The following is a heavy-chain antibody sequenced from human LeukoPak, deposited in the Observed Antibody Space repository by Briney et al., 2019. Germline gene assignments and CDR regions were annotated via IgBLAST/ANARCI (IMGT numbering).Heavy chain of an antibody. CDR3: ARAFNILTGYWNY. J-gene: IGHJ4*02. V-gene: IGHV3-21*01. D-gene: IGHD3-9*01. CDR2: ISSSSSYI. Sequence: GGSLRLSCAASGFTFSSYSMNWVRQAPGKGLEWVSSISSSSSYIYYADSVKGRFTIFRDNAKNSLYLQMNSLRAEDTAVYYCARAFNILTGYWNYWGQGTLVTVSS. CDR1: GFTFSSYS.